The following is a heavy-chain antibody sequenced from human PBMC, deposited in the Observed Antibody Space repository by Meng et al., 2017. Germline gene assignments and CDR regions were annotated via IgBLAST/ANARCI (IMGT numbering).Heavy chain of an antibody. CDR3: ARWGYSGSYYGRQGLDY. J-gene: IGHJ4*02. V-gene: IGHV4-38-2*01. Sequence: SLTLSLTCAVSGYSISSGYYWGWIRQPPGKGLEWIGSIYHSGSTYYNPSLKSRVTISVDTSKNQFPLKLSSVTAADTAVYYCARWGYSGSYYGRQGLDYWGQGTLVTVSS. CDR1: GYSISSGYY. CDR2: IYHSGST. D-gene: IGHD1-26*01.